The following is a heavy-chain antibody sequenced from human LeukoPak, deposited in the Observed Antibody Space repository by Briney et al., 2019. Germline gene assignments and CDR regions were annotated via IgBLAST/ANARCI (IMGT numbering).Heavy chain of an antibody. CDR3: ASGLGAEGGSAAAGMGDAFDI. J-gene: IGHJ3*02. Sequence: GGSLRLSCAASGFTVSSNYMSWVRQAPGKGLEWVSVIYSGGSTYYADSVKGRFTISRDNSKNTLYLQMNSLRAEDTAVYYCASGLGAEGGSAAAGMGDAFDIWGQGTMVTVSS. D-gene: IGHD6-13*01. V-gene: IGHV3-66*01. CDR1: GFTVSSNY. CDR2: IYSGGST.